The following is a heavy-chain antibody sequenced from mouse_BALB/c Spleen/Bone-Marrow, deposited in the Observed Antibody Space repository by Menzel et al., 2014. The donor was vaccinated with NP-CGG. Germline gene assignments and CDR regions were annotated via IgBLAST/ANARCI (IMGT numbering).Heavy chain of an antibody. CDR1: GFSLXNYG. D-gene: IGHD1-2*01. J-gene: IGHJ3*01. Sequence: QVQLQQSGPGLVQPSQSLSIPCTVSGFSLXNYGVHWVRQSPGKGLEWLGVIWSGGSTDYNAAFISRLIISKDNSKSQVFFKMNSLQANDTAIYYCARRGGTTAPFAYWGQGTLVTVSA. V-gene: IGHV2-2*02. CDR2: IWSGGST. CDR3: ARRGGTTAPFAY.